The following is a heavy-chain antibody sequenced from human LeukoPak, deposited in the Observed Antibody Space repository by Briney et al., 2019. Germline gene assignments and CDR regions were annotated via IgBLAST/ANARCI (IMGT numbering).Heavy chain of an antibody. D-gene: IGHD3-3*01. V-gene: IGHV3-64*01. CDR3: ASYDFWSGYYHDAFDI. CDR1: GFTFSSYA. Sequence: GGSLRLSCAASGFTFSSYAMHWVRQAPGKGLEYVSAISSNGGSTYYANSVKGRFTISRDNAKNSLYLQMNSLRAEDTAVYYCASYDFWSGYYHDAFDIWGQGTMVTVSS. J-gene: IGHJ3*02. CDR2: ISSNGGST.